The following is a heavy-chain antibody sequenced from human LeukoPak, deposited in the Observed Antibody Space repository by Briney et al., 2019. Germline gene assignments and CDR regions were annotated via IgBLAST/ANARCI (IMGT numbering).Heavy chain of an antibody. J-gene: IGHJ4*02. Sequence: ASVKVSCKASGYTFTSYYIHWVRQAPGQGLEWMGIINPSSGSTIYAQKFQGRVTMTRDTSTSTVYMELSSLGSEDTAVYYCARDRYGDPPFDYWGQGTLVTVSS. V-gene: IGHV1-46*01. CDR2: INPSSGST. D-gene: IGHD4-17*01. CDR3: ARDRYGDPPFDY. CDR1: GYTFTSYY.